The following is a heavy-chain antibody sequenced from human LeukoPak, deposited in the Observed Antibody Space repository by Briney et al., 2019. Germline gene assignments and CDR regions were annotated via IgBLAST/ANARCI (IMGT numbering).Heavy chain of an antibody. D-gene: IGHD2-15*01. CDR3: ARDNGWSADF. CDR2: IKQDGSAK. V-gene: IGHV3-7*03. J-gene: IGHJ4*02. Sequence: GGSLRLSCAASGFTFSRHWMYWVRQAPGKGLEWVANIKQDGSAKPYVDSVKGRFTISRDNAKNSLFLQMNSLRVEDTAVYYCARDNGWSADFWGQETLVTVSS. CDR1: GFTFSRHW.